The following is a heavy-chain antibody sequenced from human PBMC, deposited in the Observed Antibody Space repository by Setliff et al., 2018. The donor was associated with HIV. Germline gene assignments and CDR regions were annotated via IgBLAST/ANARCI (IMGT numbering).Heavy chain of an antibody. CDR2: INPNSGDT. D-gene: IGHD3-9*01. CDR1: GYTFTGYF. Sequence: ASVKVSCKASGYTFTGYFIHWVRQAPGQGREWVGRINPNSGDTNFAQKFQGRITMTRDTSISTAYLELNRLRSDDTAVYYCAGEYDVLTGYYISAFDIWGQGTMVTVSS. J-gene: IGHJ3*02. CDR3: AGEYDVLTGYYISAFDI. V-gene: IGHV1-2*06.